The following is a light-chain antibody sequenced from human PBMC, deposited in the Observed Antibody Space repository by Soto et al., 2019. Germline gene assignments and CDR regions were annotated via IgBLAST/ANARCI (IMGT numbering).Light chain of an antibody. CDR3: QSYDGSLGGSVV. CDR1: SSNIGAGYD. CDR2: DTS. Sequence: QAVVTQPPSVSGAPGQRVTISCSGSSSNIGAGYDVHWFQQSPGKAPNLLIFDTSSRPSGVPERFSGSKSGTSASLAITGLQSEDEADYYCQSYDGSLGGSVVFGGGTKLTVL. V-gene: IGLV1-40*01. J-gene: IGLJ2*01.